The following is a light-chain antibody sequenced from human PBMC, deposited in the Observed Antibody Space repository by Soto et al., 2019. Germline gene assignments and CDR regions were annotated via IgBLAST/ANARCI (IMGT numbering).Light chain of an antibody. J-gene: IGKJ4*01. CDR1: QSVKSTS. CDR3: QQYDSSFT. V-gene: IGKV3-20*01. CDR2: GAS. Sequence: VLTQSPGTLSLYPGERATLSCRASQSVKSTSLVWYQQKPAQAPRLLIYGASSRATGIPDRFSGSGSGTDFTLTISRLEPEDFAVYYCQQYDSSFTFGGGTKVDIK.